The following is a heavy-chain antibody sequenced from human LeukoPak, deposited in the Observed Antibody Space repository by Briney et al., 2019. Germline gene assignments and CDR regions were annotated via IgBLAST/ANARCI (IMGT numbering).Heavy chain of an antibody. V-gene: IGHV4-34*01. CDR1: GGSFSGYY. J-gene: IGHJ3*02. CDR2: INHSGST. D-gene: IGHD6-19*01. CDR3: AMTDLQWLHAFDI. Sequence: PSETLSLTCAVYGGSFSGYYWSWIRQPPGKGLEWIGEINHSGSTNYNPSLKSRVTISVDTSKNQFSLKLSSVTAADTAVYYCAMTDLQWLHAFDIWGQGTMVTVSS.